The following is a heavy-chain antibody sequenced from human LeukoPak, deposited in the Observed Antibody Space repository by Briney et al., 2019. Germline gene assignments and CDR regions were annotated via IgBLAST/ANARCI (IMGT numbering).Heavy chain of an antibody. V-gene: IGHV1-69*04. CDR1: GGTFISYA. Sequence: AVRVSCKASGGTFISYAISWVRQAPGQGLEWMGRIIPILGIANYAQKFKGRVTITADKSTSTAYMELSSLRSEDTAVYYCARDEVVVVPAARGLYYYGMDVWGQGTTVTVSS. J-gene: IGHJ6*02. CDR3: ARDEVVVVPAARGLYYYGMDV. D-gene: IGHD2-2*01. CDR2: IIPILGIA.